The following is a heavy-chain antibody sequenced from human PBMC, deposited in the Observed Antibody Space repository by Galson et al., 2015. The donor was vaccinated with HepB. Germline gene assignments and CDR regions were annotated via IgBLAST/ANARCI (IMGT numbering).Heavy chain of an antibody. CDR1: GFTFSSYA. CDR3: ARGDYYDSTAYYGMDV. V-gene: IGHV3-30-3*01. CDR2: ISYDGSNK. Sequence: SLRLSCAASGFTFSSYAMHWVRQAPGKGLEWVAVISYDGSNKYYADSVKGRFTISRDNSKNTLYLQMNSLRAEDTAVYYCARGDYYDSTAYYGMDVWGQGTTVTVSS. J-gene: IGHJ6*02. D-gene: IGHD3-22*01.